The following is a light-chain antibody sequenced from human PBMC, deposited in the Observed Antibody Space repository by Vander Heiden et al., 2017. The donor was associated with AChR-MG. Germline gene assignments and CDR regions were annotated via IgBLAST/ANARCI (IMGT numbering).Light chain of an antibody. CDR2: DVS. V-gene: IGLV2-14*01. J-gene: IGLJ2*01. CDR3: SSYTTSSTVV. CDR1: SSDVGGYNY. Sequence: QSALTQPAPVSGSPGQSTPFSSTGTSSDVGGYNYVSWYQQRPGKAPKLMMYDVSTRPSGVSNRCSGSKSGNTASLTISGLQAEDEADDYCSSYTTSSTVVFGGGTKLTVL.